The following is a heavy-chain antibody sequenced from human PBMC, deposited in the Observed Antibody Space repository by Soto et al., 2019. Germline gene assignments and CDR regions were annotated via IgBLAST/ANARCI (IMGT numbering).Heavy chain of an antibody. D-gene: IGHD6-19*01. CDR2: ISYEGSNK. Sequence: QVQLVESGGGVVQPGRSLRLSCAASGFTFSSYAMHWVRQAPGKGLEWVAVISYEGSNKYYADSVKGRFTISRDNSKNTLYLQMNGLRAEDTAVYYCARADTSLAVADAFDIWGQGTMVTVSS. V-gene: IGHV3-30-3*01. CDR3: ARADTSLAVADAFDI. CDR1: GFTFSSYA. J-gene: IGHJ3*02.